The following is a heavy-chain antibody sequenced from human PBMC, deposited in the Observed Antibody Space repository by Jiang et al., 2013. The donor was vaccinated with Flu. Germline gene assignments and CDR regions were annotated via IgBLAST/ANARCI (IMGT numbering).Heavy chain of an antibody. V-gene: IGHV4-59*01. Sequence: SSYYWSWIRQPPGKGLEWIGYIITWEHQLXPSLKSRVTISVDTSKNQFSLKLSSVTAADTAVYYCARESMHGDPFDYWGQGTLVTVSS. CDR2: IITWEH. J-gene: IGHJ4*02. CDR1: SSYY. D-gene: IGHD4-17*01. CDR3: ARESMHGDPFDY.